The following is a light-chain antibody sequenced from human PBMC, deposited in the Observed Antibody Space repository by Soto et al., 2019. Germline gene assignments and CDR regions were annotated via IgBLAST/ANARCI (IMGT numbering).Light chain of an antibody. CDR1: SSNIGDNT. Sequence: QSALSQPPSASGTRGQRVTISCSGSSSNIGDNTVNWYKQLPGAAPTLLIYTNDKRPAGAPDRISGSKSGTSASLAISGLQSEDEADYYCATWDDSLNGWVFGGGTKLTVL. CDR2: TND. CDR3: ATWDDSLNGWV. J-gene: IGLJ3*02. V-gene: IGLV1-44*01.